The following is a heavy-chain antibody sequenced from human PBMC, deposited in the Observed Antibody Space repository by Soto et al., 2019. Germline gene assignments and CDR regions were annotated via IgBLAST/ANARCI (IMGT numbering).Heavy chain of an antibody. CDR3: AIGGRGSYFYYFDY. D-gene: IGHD1-26*01. CDR1: GLTFSNFP. Sequence: QVQLVESGGGVVQPGRSLTLSCAASGLTFSNFPIHWVRQAPGKGLEWVAGISFDGTKKYYTDSVKGRFTISRDNSENTLYLRMDSLRTDDTAVYYCAIGGRGSYFYYFDYWGQGTLVNVSS. CDR2: ISFDGTKK. J-gene: IGHJ4*02. V-gene: IGHV3-30*04.